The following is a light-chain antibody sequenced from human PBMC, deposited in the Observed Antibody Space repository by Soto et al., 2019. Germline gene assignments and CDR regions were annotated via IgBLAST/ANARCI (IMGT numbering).Light chain of an antibody. CDR2: GAF. V-gene: IGKV3-15*01. CDR1: QSVSSS. Sequence: EIVFTHSPFTLSLPPSERATLSCRTSQSVSSSFVAWFQQKPGQAPSLLIYGAFTRATGIPARFSGTGSGTEFTLTISSLQSEDFALYYCQQYNDWPLTFGQGTKVDIK. CDR3: QQYNDWPLT. J-gene: IGKJ1*01.